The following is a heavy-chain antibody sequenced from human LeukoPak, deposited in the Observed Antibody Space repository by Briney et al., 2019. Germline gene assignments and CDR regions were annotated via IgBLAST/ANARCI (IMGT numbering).Heavy chain of an antibody. D-gene: IGHD3-22*01. CDR2: IYYSGST. CDR1: GGSISSSSYY. J-gene: IGHJ4*02. CDR3: ARALSPIVVAIGY. V-gene: IGHV4-39*07. Sequence: PSETLSLTCTVSGGSISSSSYYWGWIRQPPGKGLEWIGSIYYSGSTYYNPSLKSRVTISVDTSKNQFSLKLSSVTAADTAVYYCARALSPIVVAIGYWGQGTLVTVSS.